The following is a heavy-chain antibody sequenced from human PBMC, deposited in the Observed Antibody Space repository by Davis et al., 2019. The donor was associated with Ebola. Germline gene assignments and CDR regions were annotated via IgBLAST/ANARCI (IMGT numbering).Heavy chain of an antibody. Sequence: SLKISCAASGFTFDAFAMHWVRQVPRKGLEWVSGLNWNSGGVAYADSVKGRFSISRDNAKNSLFLQMDSLSAEDTAIYYCAKSNGPMVGATGFDSWGQGTQVTVSS. CDR3: AKSNGPMVGATGFDS. CDR1: GFTFDAFA. J-gene: IGHJ4*02. CDR2: LNWNSGGV. V-gene: IGHV3-9*01. D-gene: IGHD1-26*01.